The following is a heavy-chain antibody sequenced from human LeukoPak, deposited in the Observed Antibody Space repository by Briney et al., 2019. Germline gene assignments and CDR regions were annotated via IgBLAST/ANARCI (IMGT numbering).Heavy chain of an antibody. CDR2: IIPILGIA. CDR1: GGTFSSYA. CDR3: ATYGSGSYYSFDY. Sequence: SVKVSCKASGGTFSSYAISWVRQAPGQGLEWMGRIIPILGIANYAQKFQGRVTITADKSTSTAYMELSSLRSEDTAVYYCATYGSGSYYSFDYWAREPWSPSPQ. J-gene: IGHJ4*02. V-gene: IGHV1-69*04. D-gene: IGHD3-10*01.